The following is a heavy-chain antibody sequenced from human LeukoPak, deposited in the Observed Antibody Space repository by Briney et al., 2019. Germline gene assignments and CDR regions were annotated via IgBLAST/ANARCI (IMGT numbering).Heavy chain of an antibody. V-gene: IGHV3-23*01. CDR3: AKGSLGSWYYFDY. CDR1: GFTFGSSA. D-gene: IGHD6-19*01. CDR2: FSRSGPDT. Sequence: GGSLRLSCATSGFTFGSSAMSWVRQAPGKGPEWVSTFSRSGPDTYYADSVKGRFTIFRDNSKNTLYLQMNSLRAEDTAVYCCAKGSLGSWYYFDYWGQGTLVTVSS. J-gene: IGHJ4*02.